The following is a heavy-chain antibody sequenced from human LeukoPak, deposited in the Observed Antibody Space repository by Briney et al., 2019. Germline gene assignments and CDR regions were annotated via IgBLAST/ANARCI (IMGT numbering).Heavy chain of an antibody. Sequence: GGSLRLSCAVSGFAFSSYNLNWVRQAPGKGMEWVSSISSSGSSIFYADSVKGRFTISRDNAQNSLYLQMNSLRVEDTAVYYCARGSAAAGWYYFDYWGQGALVTVSS. CDR1: GFAFSSYN. V-gene: IGHV3-21*01. D-gene: IGHD6-13*01. J-gene: IGHJ4*02. CDR3: ARGSAAAGWYYFDY. CDR2: ISSSGSSI.